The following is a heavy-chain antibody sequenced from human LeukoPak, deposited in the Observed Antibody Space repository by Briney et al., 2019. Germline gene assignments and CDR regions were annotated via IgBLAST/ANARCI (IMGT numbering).Heavy chain of an antibody. CDR3: ARRVLRGLDY. Sequence: SETLSLTCAVSGYSISSGYYWGWIRQPPRKGLEWIVSIYHSGSTYYNPSLKSRVTISVDTSKNQFSLKLSSVTAADTAVYYCARRVLRGLDYWGQGTLVTVSS. J-gene: IGHJ4*02. D-gene: IGHD3-16*01. CDR1: GYSISSGYY. CDR2: IYHSGST. V-gene: IGHV4-38-2*01.